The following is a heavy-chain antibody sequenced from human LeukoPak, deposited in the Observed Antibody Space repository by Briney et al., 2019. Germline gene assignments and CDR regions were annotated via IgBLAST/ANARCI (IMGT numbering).Heavy chain of an antibody. CDR2: ISADSGNT. J-gene: IGHJ1*01. V-gene: IGHV1-18*01. CDR3: ARVLGSSGWSPTQYFQH. Sequence: GASVKVSCKASGYTFTTYGISWVRQAPGQGLEWMGWISADSGNTNYAQNLHGRVTMTTDTSTNTVYMELRSLRSDDTAVYYCARVLGSSGWSPTQYFQHWGQGTLVTVSS. CDR1: GYTFTTYG. D-gene: IGHD6-19*01.